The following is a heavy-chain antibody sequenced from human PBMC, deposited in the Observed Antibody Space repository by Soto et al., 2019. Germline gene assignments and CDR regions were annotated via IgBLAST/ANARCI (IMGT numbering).Heavy chain of an antibody. CDR2: IYYSGST. V-gene: IGHV4-59*01. J-gene: IGHJ6*02. CDR1: GGSISSYY. CDR3: AKMRLGYYYGMAV. Sequence: SETLSLTCTVSGGSISSYYWSWIRQPPGKGLEWIGYIYYSGSTNYNPSLKSRVTISVDTSKNQFSLKLSSVTAADTAVYYCAKMRLGYYYGMAVWGQGTTVTVSS. D-gene: IGHD3-16*01.